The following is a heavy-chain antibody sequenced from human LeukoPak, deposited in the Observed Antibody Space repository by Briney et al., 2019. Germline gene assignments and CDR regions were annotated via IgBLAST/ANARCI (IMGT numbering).Heavy chain of an antibody. J-gene: IGHJ6*02. Sequence: PSETLSLTCTVSGGSISSYYWSWIRQPPGKGLEWIGYIYYSGSTNYNPSLKSRVTISVDTSKNQFSLKLSSVTAADTAVYYCARQERYSSSWYEDYHYGMDVWGQGTTVTVSS. CDR1: GGSISSYY. V-gene: IGHV4-59*08. CDR3: ARQERYSSSWYEDYHYGMDV. CDR2: IYYSGST. D-gene: IGHD6-13*01.